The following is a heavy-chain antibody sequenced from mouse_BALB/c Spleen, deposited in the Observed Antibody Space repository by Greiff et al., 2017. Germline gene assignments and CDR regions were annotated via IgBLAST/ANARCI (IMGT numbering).Heavy chain of an antibody. Sequence: VQLQQSGAELVKPGASVKLSCTASGFNIKDTYMHWVKQRPEQGLEWIGRIDPANGNTKYDPKFQGKATITADTSSNTAYLQLSSLTSEDTAVYYCARIDYGYGWFAYWGQGTLVTVSA. D-gene: IGHD1-2*01. CDR2: IDPANGNT. CDR3: ARIDYGYGWFAY. J-gene: IGHJ3*01. V-gene: IGHV14-3*02. CDR1: GFNIKDTY.